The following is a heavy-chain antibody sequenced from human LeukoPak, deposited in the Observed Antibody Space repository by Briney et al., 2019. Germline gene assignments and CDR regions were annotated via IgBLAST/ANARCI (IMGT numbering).Heavy chain of an antibody. J-gene: IGHJ4*02. CDR1: GGSISGSSYY. V-gene: IGHV4-30-4*08. CDR2: IYYSGST. Sequence: SETLSLTCTVSGGSISGSSYYWGWIRQPPGKGLEWIGCIYYSGSTYYNPSLKSRVTISVDTSKNQFSLKLSSVTAADTAVYYCARAYSDYDRYFDYWGQGTLVTVSS. CDR3: ARAYSDYDRYFDY. D-gene: IGHD5-12*01.